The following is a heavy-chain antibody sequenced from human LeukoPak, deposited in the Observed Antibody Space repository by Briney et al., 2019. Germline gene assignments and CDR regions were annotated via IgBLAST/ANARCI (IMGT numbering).Heavy chain of an antibody. CDR3: ARVRSGGLDY. Sequence: SETLSLTCAVYGGSFSGYYWSWIRQPPRKGLEWIGEINHSGSTNYNPSLKSRVTMSVDTSKNQFSLKLSSVTAADTAVYYCARVRSGGLDYWGQGTPVTVSS. J-gene: IGHJ4*02. V-gene: IGHV4-34*01. CDR1: GGSFSGYY. CDR2: INHSGST. D-gene: IGHD3-3*01.